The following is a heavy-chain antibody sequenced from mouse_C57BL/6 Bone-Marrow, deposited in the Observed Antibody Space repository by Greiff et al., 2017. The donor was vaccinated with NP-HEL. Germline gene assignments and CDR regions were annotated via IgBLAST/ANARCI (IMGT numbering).Heavy chain of an antibody. V-gene: IGHV1-81*01. J-gene: IGHJ4*01. Sequence: VQRVESGAELARPGASVKLSCKASGYTFTSYGISWVKQRTGQGLEWIGEIYPRSGNTYYNEKFKGKATLTADKSSSTAYMELRSLTSEDSAVYFCARGDYSNYYYYAMDYWGQGTSVTVSS. CDR2: IYPRSGNT. D-gene: IGHD2-5*01. CDR1: GYTFTSYG. CDR3: ARGDYSNYYYYAMDY.